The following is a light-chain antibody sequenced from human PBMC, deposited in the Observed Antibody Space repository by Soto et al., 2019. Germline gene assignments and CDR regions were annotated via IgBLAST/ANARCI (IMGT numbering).Light chain of an antibody. CDR2: AAS. CDR1: QSISNH. Sequence: DIQMTQSPSSLSASVEDRVIITCRASQSISNHLNWYQQKPGKAPKLLIFAASSLQSGVPSRFRGSRSGPELTLTISRLQPEAFSTYYCQQRYSSPPTFGQGNKVEIK. CDR3: QQRYSSPPT. V-gene: IGKV1-39*01. J-gene: IGKJ1*01.